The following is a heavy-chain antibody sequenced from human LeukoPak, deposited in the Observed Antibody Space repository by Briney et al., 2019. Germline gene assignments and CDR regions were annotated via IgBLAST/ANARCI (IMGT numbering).Heavy chain of an antibody. CDR1: NGSISNYY. J-gene: IGHJ4*02. CDR2: IYYTGST. D-gene: IGHD6-19*01. Sequence: SETLSLTCTVSNGSISNYYWNWIRQAPGKGLEWIGYIYYTGSTNKNPSLKSRVTMSVDTSKNQFSLKLSSVTAADTAVYYCASSSSGWYSPRIYYFDYWGQGTLVTVSS. V-gene: IGHV4-59*12. CDR3: ASSSSGWYSPRIYYFDY.